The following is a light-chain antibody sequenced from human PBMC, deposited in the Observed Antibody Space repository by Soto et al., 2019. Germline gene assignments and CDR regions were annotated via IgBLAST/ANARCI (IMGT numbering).Light chain of an antibody. V-gene: IGKV1-39*01. Sequence: DIQMTQSPSSLSPSVGDRVIITCRASQNIDRYLSWYQHKPGAAPKLLIYAASTLQSGVPSRFSGSGSGTDFTLTVSGLHAEDFATYYCQQTYITPFPFGGGARLEIK. CDR2: AAS. J-gene: IGKJ4*01. CDR1: QNIDRY. CDR3: QQTYITPFP.